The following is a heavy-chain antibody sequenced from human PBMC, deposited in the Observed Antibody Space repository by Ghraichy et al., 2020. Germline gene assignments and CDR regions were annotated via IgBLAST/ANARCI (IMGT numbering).Heavy chain of an antibody. V-gene: IGHV4-34*01. CDR2: INHSGST. Sequence: SETLSLTCAVYGGSFSGYYWSWIRQPPGKGLEWIGEINHSGSTNYNPSLKSRVTISVDTSKNQFSLKLSSVTAADTAVYYCARHYRFNYVWGSYRYEFFDYWGQGTLVTVSS. D-gene: IGHD3-16*02. CDR3: ARHYRFNYVWGSYRYEFFDY. J-gene: IGHJ4*02. CDR1: GGSFSGYY.